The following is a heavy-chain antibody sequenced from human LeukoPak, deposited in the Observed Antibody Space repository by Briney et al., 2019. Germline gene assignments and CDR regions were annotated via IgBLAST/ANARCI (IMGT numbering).Heavy chain of an antibody. CDR3: ARDGSQSFDY. Sequence: GGSLRLSCAASGFSFSRYWMSWVRQAPGKGLEWVANIKEDGSEKYYVDSVKGRFTISRDNAKNSLYLQMNSLRAEDTAVYYCARDGSQSFDYWGQGTLVTVSS. J-gene: IGHJ4*02. D-gene: IGHD1-26*01. CDR1: GFSFSRYW. CDR2: IKEDGSEK. V-gene: IGHV3-7*01.